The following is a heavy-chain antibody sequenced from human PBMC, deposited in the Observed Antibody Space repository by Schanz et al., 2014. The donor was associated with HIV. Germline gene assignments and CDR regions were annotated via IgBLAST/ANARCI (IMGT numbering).Heavy chain of an antibody. J-gene: IGHJ4*02. Sequence: QLQLQESGPGLVKPSETLSLTCTVSGGSISSSSYYWGWIRQPPGKGLEWIGSIYYSGSTYYNPSLKSRAPIPVDTPKNQFSLKLNFMTAADTAVYYCASVCSGDTCFDYWGQGTLVTVSS. CDR2: IYYSGST. V-gene: IGHV4-39*01. CDR1: GGSISSSSYY. D-gene: IGHD2-15*01. CDR3: ASVCSGDTCFDY.